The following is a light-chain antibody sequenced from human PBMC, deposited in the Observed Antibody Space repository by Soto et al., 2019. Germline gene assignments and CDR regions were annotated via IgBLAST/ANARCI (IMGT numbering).Light chain of an antibody. CDR2: KAS. CDR3: QQYGSLSWT. Sequence: DIHMTQSPSTLSASVVDIVTITCRASQTISSWLAWYQQKPGKAPKPLIYKASTLKSGVPSRFSGSGSGTDFTLTISRLEPEDFAVYYCQQYGSLSWTFGQGTKVDIK. V-gene: IGKV1-5*03. CDR1: QTISSW. J-gene: IGKJ1*01.